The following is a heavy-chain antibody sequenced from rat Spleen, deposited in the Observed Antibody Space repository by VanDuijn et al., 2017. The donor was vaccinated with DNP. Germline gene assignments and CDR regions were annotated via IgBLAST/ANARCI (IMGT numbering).Heavy chain of an antibody. D-gene: IGHD1-6*01. CDR1: GFSLTNYG. J-gene: IGHJ2*01. CDR3: TRAPYVYYGSSFDY. CDR2: ISSGGST. V-gene: IGHV2S8*01. Sequence: QVQLKESGPDLVQPSQTLSLTCTVSGFSLTNYGVSWVRQPPGKGLEWIAAISSGGSTYYNSALKSRLSISRDTSKSQVFLKMNSLQTEDTAIYFCTRAPYVYYGSSFDYWGQGVMVTVSS.